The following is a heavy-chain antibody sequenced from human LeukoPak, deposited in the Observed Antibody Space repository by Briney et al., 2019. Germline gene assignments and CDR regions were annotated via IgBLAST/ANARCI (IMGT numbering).Heavy chain of an antibody. V-gene: IGHV1-69*06. Sequence: ASVKVSCKASGGTFSSYAISWVRQAPGQGLEWMGGIIPIFGTANYAQKFQGRVTITADKSMSTAYMELSSLRSEDAAVYYCARGDYAAGYYYYYMDVWGKGTTVTVSS. CDR1: GGTFSSYA. J-gene: IGHJ6*03. CDR2: IIPIFGTA. CDR3: ARGDYAAGYYYYYMDV. D-gene: IGHD4/OR15-4a*01.